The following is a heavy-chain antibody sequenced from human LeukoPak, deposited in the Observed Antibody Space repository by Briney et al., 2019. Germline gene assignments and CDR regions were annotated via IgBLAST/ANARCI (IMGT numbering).Heavy chain of an antibody. Sequence: PGGSLRLSCAASGFTFSSYGMHWVRQAPGKGLEWVAVISYDGSNKYYADSVKGRFTISRDNSKNTLYLQMNSLRAEDTAVYYCASCGSSGWEGYYYYMDVWGKGTTVTVSS. J-gene: IGHJ6*03. CDR3: ASCGSSGWEGYYYYMDV. CDR1: GFTFSSYG. V-gene: IGHV3-30*03. CDR2: ISYDGSNK. D-gene: IGHD6-19*01.